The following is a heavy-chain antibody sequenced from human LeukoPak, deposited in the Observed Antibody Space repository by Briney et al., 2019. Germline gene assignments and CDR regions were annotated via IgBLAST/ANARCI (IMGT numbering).Heavy chain of an antibody. CDR2: IDPSDSYT. J-gene: IGHJ4*02. CDR3: ARGDCSSTSCYLYYFDY. D-gene: IGHD2-2*01. Sequence: KHGESLRISCKGSGYSFTIYWISWVRQMPGKGLEWMGRIDPSDSYTNYSPSFQGHVTISADKSISTAYLQWSSLKASDTAMYYCARGDCSSTSCYLYYFDYWGQGTLVTVSS. V-gene: IGHV5-10-1*01. CDR1: GYSFTIYW.